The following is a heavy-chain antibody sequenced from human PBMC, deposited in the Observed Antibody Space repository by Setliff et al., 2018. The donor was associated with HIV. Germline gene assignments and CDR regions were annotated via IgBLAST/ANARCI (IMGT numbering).Heavy chain of an antibody. CDR1: RYTFTNYA. J-gene: IGHJ3*02. V-gene: IGHV1-3*01. CDR2: INPGNGNT. D-gene: IGHD2-21*02. Sequence: GASVKVSCKASRYTFTNYAIHWVRQAPGQRLEWMGWINPGNGNTKYSQKFQGRVTITRDTSATTAYMELSSLRSEDTAIFYCAREPIGGDDAFDIWGQGTMVTVSS. CDR3: AREPIGGDDAFDI.